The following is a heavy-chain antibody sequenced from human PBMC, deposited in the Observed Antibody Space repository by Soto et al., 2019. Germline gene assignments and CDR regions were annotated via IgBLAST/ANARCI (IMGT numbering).Heavy chain of an antibody. D-gene: IGHD3-10*01. V-gene: IGHV5-51*01. CDR1: GYSFTSYW. J-gene: IGHJ4*02. Sequence: GESLKISCKGSGYSFTSYWIGWVRQMPGKGLEWMGIIYPGDSDTRYSPNFQGQVTISADKSISTAYLQWSSLKASDTAMYYCSRSVEASDGSGSYLAYYFDYWGQGTLVTVSS. CDR3: SRSVEASDGSGSYLAYYFDY. CDR2: IYPGDSDT.